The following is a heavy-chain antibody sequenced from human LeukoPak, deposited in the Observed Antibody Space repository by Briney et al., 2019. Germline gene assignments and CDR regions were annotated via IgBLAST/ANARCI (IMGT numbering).Heavy chain of an antibody. D-gene: IGHD3-22*01. CDR1: GFTFSRHW. CDR3: ARRWLGIDY. CDR2: IKQDGSQ. V-gene: IGHV3-7*03. J-gene: IGHJ4*02. Sequence: PGGSLRLSCAASGFTFSRHWMGWVRQAPGKGPEWVASIKQDGSQYYVDSVKGRFIISRDNAKNSLYLQMNSLRAEDTAVYYCARRWLGIDYWGQGTLVTVSS.